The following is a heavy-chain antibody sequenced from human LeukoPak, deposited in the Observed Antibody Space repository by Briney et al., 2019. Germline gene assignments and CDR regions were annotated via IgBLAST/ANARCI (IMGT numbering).Heavy chain of an antibody. CDR2: IYYSGST. Sequence: SETLSLTCTVSGGSISSYYWSWIRQPPGKGLEWIGYIYYSGSTNYNPSLKSRVTISVDTSKNQFSLKLSSVTAADTAVYYCARLGYYDISGGWYFDYWGQGTLVTVSS. V-gene: IGHV4-59*12. J-gene: IGHJ4*02. D-gene: IGHD3-22*01. CDR3: ARLGYYDISGGWYFDY. CDR1: GGSISSYY.